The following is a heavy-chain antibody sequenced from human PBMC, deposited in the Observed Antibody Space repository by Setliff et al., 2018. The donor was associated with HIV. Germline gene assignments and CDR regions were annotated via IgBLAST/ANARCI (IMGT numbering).Heavy chain of an antibody. Sequence: GESLKISCEGSGFTFSVYGMHWVRQAPGKGLEWVAVIWYDGGRKHYADSVKGRFTISRDDSNNTLYLQLNSLRAEDTAIYYCARGQFRLRPDSLDLWGQGTLVTVSS. V-gene: IGHV3-33*01. CDR2: IWYDGGRK. CDR3: ARGQFRLRPDSLDL. J-gene: IGHJ3*01. CDR1: GFTFSVYG. D-gene: IGHD2-21*01.